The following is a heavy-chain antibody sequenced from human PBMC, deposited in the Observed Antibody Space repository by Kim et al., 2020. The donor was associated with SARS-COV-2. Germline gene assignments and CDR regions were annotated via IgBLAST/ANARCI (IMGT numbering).Heavy chain of an antibody. CDR3: AKGGGSIAALPNFWY. V-gene: IGHV3-23*01. J-gene: IGHJ4*02. CDR1: GFTFSSYA. D-gene: IGHD6-6*01. CDR2: ISGSGGST. Sequence: GGSLRLSCAASGFTFSSYAMSWVRQAPGKGLEWVSAISGSGGSTYYADSVKGRFTISRDNSKNTLYQQMNSLRAEDTAVYYCAKGGGSIAALPNFWYWGQGTLVTVSS.